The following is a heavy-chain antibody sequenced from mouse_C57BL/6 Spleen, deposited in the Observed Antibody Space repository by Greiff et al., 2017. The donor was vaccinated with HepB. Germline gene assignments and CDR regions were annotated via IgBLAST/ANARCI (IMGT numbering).Heavy chain of an antibody. J-gene: IGHJ2*01. CDR2: IYPGSGST. CDR1: GYTFTSYW. Sequence: VQLQQPGAELVKPGASVKMSCKASGYTFTSYWITWVKQRPGQGLEWIGDIYPGSGSTNYNEKFKSKATLTVDTSSSTAYMQLSSLTSEDSAVYYCARGAYYSNYVGTYFDYWGQGTTLTVSS. V-gene: IGHV1-55*01. D-gene: IGHD2-5*01. CDR3: ARGAYYSNYVGTYFDY.